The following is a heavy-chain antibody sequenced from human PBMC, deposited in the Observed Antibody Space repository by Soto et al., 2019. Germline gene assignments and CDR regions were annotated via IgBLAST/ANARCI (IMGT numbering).Heavy chain of an antibody. CDR1: GFTFSSYG. Sequence: GGSLRLSCAASGFTFSSYGMHWVRQAPGKGLEWVAVISYDGSNKYYADSVKGRFTISRDNSKNTLYLQMNSLRAEDTAVYYCAKEWGYCSGGSCYSYPTPFDYWGQGTLVTVSS. V-gene: IGHV3-30*18. CDR3: AKEWGYCSGGSCYSYPTPFDY. J-gene: IGHJ4*02. CDR2: ISYDGSNK. D-gene: IGHD2-15*01.